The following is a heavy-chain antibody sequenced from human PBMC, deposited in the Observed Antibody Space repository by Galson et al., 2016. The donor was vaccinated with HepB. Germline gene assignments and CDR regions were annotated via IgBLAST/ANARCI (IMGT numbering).Heavy chain of an antibody. D-gene: IGHD3-10*01. Sequence: SLRLSCAASGFTFSDYYMSWIRQVPGKGLEWISYIGGRGSTIYYADSVKGRFTISRDNAKNSLYLQMNSLRAADTAVYYCARGGGGSGSPFDFWGQGTLVTVSS. CDR3: ARGGGGSGSPFDF. J-gene: IGHJ4*02. CDR2: IGGRGSTI. CDR1: GFTFSDYY. V-gene: IGHV3-11*01.